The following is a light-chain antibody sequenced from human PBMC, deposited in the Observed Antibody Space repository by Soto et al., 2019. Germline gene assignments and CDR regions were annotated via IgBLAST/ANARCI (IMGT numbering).Light chain of an antibody. J-gene: IGLJ3*02. Sequence: QAVVTQEPSFSVSPGRTVTLTCGLSSGSVSTTYYPTWYQRTPGQAPRTLIYSTDTRSSGVPDRFSGSILGNKAALTITGAQADDESDYYCVLYMGRGIWVFGGGTQLTVL. CDR2: STD. V-gene: IGLV8-61*01. CDR1: SGSVSTTYY. CDR3: VLYMGRGIWV.